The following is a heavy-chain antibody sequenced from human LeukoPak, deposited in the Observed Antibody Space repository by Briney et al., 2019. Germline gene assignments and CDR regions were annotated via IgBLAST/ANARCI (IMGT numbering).Heavy chain of an antibody. Sequence: GGSLRLSCASSGFTFSDYYMSWIRQAPGKGLEWVSHISGSSTYTNYADSVKGRFTISRDNANNSLYLQMNSLTAEDTAVFYCTRVGSRGYYFDYWGQGTLVTVSS. CDR2: ISGSSTYT. CDR1: GFTFSDYY. CDR3: TRVGSRGYYFDY. V-gene: IGHV3-11*06. D-gene: IGHD1-26*01. J-gene: IGHJ4*02.